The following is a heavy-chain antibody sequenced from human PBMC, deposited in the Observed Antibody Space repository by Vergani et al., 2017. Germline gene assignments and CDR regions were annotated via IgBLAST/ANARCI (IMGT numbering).Heavy chain of an antibody. J-gene: IGHJ6*02. CDR1: GFTLSNYD. D-gene: IGHD2-2*01. CDR3: ARDPDIVVVPAAPYYYYYYGMDV. Sequence: QVQLVESGGGVVQRGGSLRLSCATSGFTLSNYDMQWIRQGPGKGLEFVAFIQFDGSNQYYADSVKGRFTLSRDFSKNTLYLQMNSLRSDDTAVYYCARDPDIVVVPAAPYYYYYYGMDVWGQXP. CDR2: IQFDGSNQ. V-gene: IGHV3-30*02.